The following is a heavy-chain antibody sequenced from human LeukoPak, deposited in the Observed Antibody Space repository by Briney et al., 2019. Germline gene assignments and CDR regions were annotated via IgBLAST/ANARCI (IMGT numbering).Heavy chain of an antibody. CDR3: AKGGDLIDY. V-gene: IGHV3-23*01. J-gene: IGHJ4*02. CDR2: ISGSGGST. CDR1: GITLSNYG. Sequence: PGGSLRLSCAVSGITLSNYGMSWVRQAPGKGLEWVSAISGSGGSTYYADSVKGRFTISRDNSKNTLYLQMNSLRAEDTAVYYCAKGGDLIDYWGQGTLVTVSS.